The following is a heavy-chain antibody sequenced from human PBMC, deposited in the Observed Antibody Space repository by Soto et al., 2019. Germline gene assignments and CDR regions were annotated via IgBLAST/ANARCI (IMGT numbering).Heavy chain of an antibody. CDR2: ISGSGGST. D-gene: IGHD2-2*01. J-gene: IGHJ5*02. CDR1: GFTFSSYA. Sequence: GGSLRLSCAASGFTFSSYAMSWVRQAPGKGLEWVSAISGSGGSTYYADSVKGRFTISRDNSKNTRYLQMNSLRAEDTAVYYGAKDPQSTSYPRWFDPWGQGTLVTVSS. CDR3: AKDPQSTSYPRWFDP. V-gene: IGHV3-23*01.